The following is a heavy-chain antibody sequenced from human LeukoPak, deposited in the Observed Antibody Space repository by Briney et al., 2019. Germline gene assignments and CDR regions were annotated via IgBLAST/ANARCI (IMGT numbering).Heavy chain of an antibody. CDR3: ANTGWSSPDY. V-gene: IGHV3-7*01. CDR2: IKQDGSEK. Sequence: PGGSLRLSCAASGFTFSNYWMGWVRQAPGKGLEWVANIKQDGSEKYYLDSVKGRFTISRDNAKNSLYLHMNSLRAEDTAVYYCANTGWSSPDYWGLGTLVTVSS. J-gene: IGHJ4*02. CDR1: GFTFSNYW. D-gene: IGHD2-15*01.